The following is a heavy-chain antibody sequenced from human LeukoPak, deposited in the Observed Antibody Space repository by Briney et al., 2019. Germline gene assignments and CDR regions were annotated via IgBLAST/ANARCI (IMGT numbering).Heavy chain of an antibody. Sequence: QPGGSLRLSCAASGFTFSTYAMSWVRQAAGKGLEWVSLISGSGGGTYYADSVKGRFTISRDNSKNTLYLQMNSLRAEDTAVYYCAKRDYGDYVGADYWGQGTLVTVSS. D-gene: IGHD4-17*01. J-gene: IGHJ4*02. CDR1: GFTFSTYA. CDR3: AKRDYGDYVGADY. CDR2: ISGSGGGT. V-gene: IGHV3-23*01.